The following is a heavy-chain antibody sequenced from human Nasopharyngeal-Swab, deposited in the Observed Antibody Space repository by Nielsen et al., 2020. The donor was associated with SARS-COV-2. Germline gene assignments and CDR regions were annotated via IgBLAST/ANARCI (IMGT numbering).Heavy chain of an antibody. CDR2: INHSGST. D-gene: IGHD2-2*01. CDR3: ARGLSGIVPAPILGLGPYYYYYYMDV. J-gene: IGHJ6*03. Sequence: LRLSCAVSGGTFSAYYWGWIRQPPGKGLEWIADINHSGSTKYNPSSKSRVTLSVDTSMNQFSLELRSVTAADTAVYYCARGLSGIVPAPILGLGPYYYYYYMDVWGKGTTVTVSS. V-gene: IGHV4-34*01. CDR1: GGTFSAYY.